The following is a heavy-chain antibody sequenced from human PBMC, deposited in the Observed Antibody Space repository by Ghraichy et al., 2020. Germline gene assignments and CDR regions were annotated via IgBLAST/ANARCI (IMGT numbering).Heavy chain of an antibody. Sequence: SETLSLTCTVSGGSISSGDYYWSWIRQPPGKGLEWIGYIYYSGNTYYNPSLKSRVIISTDTPKNQISLKLSSVTAADTAVYYCVRGVDCISTSCYAGSSWFDPWGHGTLVTVSS. D-gene: IGHD2-2*01. J-gene: IGHJ5*02. CDR1: GGSISSGDYY. CDR3: VRGVDCISTSCYAGSSWFDP. V-gene: IGHV4-30-4*01. CDR2: IYYSGNT.